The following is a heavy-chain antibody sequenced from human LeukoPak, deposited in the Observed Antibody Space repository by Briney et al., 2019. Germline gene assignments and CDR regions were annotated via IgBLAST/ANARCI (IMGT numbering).Heavy chain of an antibody. CDR1: GFTFSSYG. CDR2: ISGSGGNT. J-gene: IGHJ4*02. V-gene: IGHV3-23*01. CDR3: AKGVTAAAPYYFDY. Sequence: PGGSLRLSCAASGFTFSSYGMSWVSQAPGKGLEWVSTISGSGGNTYYADSVKGRFTISRDNSENTLYLQMNSLRAEDTALYYCAKGVTAAAPYYFDYWGQGTLVTVSS. D-gene: IGHD6-13*01.